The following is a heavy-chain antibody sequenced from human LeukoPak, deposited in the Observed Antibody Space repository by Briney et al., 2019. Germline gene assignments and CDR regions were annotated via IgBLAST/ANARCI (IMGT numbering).Heavy chain of an antibody. D-gene: IGHD1-26*01. CDR3: AGSYRLDY. CDR2: IHASGST. J-gene: IGHJ4*02. CDR1: GGSISSGNYY. Sequence: SETLSLTCTVSGGSISSGNYYWSWIRQPAGKGLEWIGRIHASGSTNYNPSLKSRVTISVDTTKNQFSLKLSPVTAADTAVYYCAGSYRLDYWGQGTLVTVSS. V-gene: IGHV4-61*02.